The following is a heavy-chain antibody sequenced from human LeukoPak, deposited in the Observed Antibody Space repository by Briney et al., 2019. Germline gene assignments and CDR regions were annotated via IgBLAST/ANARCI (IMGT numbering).Heavy chain of an antibody. J-gene: IGHJ3*02. D-gene: IGHD1-14*01. V-gene: IGHV4-61*08. CDR3: ARDRNPMSAFDI. CDR2: IYYRGSA. CDR1: GGSVNSGDYY. Sequence: PSETLSLSCIVSGGSVNSGDYYWSWIRQPQGKGLEWIGYIYYRGSANYNPSLKSRVTISVDTSKNQFSLRLSSVTAADTAVHYCARDRNPMSAFDIWGQGTMVTVYS.